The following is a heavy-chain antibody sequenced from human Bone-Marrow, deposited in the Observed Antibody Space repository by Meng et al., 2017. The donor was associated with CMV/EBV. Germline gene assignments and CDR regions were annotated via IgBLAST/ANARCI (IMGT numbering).Heavy chain of an antibody. CDR2: ISDSGSYI. CDR3: ARERRGFWSGYYPPRALDY. Sequence: GESLKISCATSGITFSTANMNWVREAPGKGLEWVSLISDSGSYIYYADLVKGRFTISRDNSKNALYLQMNSLTAEDTAVYCRARERRGFWSGYYPPRALDYWGQGTLVTVSS. V-gene: IGHV3-21*01. CDR1: GITFSTAN. J-gene: IGHJ4*02. D-gene: IGHD3-3*01.